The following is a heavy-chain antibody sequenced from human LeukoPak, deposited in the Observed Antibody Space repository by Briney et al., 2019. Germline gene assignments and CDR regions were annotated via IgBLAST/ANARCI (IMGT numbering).Heavy chain of an antibody. CDR1: GYTFTNYW. Sequence: HGESLKISCKASGYTFTNYWIGWVRQMPGKGLEWIGTIYPGDSDTRYSPSFQGQVTISADKSISTAYLQWSSLKASDTAMYYCAIPWGITYYYDSSGYRTWGQGTLVTGSS. CDR2: IYPGDSDT. J-gene: IGHJ5*02. CDR3: AIPWGITYYYDSSGYRT. V-gene: IGHV5-51*01. D-gene: IGHD3-22*01.